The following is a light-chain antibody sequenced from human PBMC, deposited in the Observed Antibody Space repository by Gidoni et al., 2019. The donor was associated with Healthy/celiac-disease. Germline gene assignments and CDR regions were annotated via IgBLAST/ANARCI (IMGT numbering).Light chain of an antibody. CDR2: DAS. Sequence: EIGLKQSPATLSLSPGERTTLSCRASQSVSSYSAWYQQKPGQAPRLLIYDASNRATGIPARFSGSGSGTNFTLTISSLEPEDFAIYYCQQRSNWPPVTFGGXTKVEIK. CDR3: QQRSNWPPVT. CDR1: QSVSSY. V-gene: IGKV3-11*01. J-gene: IGKJ4*01.